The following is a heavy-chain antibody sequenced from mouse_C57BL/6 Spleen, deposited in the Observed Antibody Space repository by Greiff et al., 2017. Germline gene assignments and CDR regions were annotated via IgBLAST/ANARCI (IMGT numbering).Heavy chain of an antibody. CDR1: GFTFSDYG. CDR2: ISSGSSTI. J-gene: IGHJ1*03. D-gene: IGHD2-5*01. Sequence: DVKLVESGGGLVKPGGSLKLSCAASGFTFSDYGMHWVRQAPEKGLEWVAYISSGSSTIYYADTVKGRFTISRDNAKNTLFLQMTSLRSEDTAMYYCARESYSNHWYFDVWGTGTTVTVSS. V-gene: IGHV5-17*01. CDR3: ARESYSNHWYFDV.